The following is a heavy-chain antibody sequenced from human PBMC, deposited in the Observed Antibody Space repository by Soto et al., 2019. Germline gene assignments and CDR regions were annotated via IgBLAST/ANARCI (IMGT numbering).Heavy chain of an antibody. CDR3: ARENQHYDFCSGYSLRYYYYGMDV. Sequence: ASVKVSCKASGYTFTSYDINWVRQATGQGLEWMGWMNPNSGNTGYAQKFQGRVTMTRNTSISTAYMELSSLRSEDTAVYYCARENQHYDFCSGYSLRYYYYGMDVWGQGTTVTVSS. CDR2: MNPNSGNT. V-gene: IGHV1-8*01. J-gene: IGHJ6*02. D-gene: IGHD3-3*01. CDR1: GYTFTSYD.